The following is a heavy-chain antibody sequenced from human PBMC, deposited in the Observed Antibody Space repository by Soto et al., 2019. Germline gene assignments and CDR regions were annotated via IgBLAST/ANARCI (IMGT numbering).Heavy chain of an antibody. J-gene: IGHJ6*02. CDR1: GGSISSSSYY. CDR2: IYYSGST. V-gene: IGHV4-39*01. CDR3: ASLRTILTGYRDLYYGMDV. D-gene: IGHD3-9*01. Sequence: SETLSLTCTVSGGSISSSSYYWGWIRQPPGKGLEWIGSIYYSGSTYYNPSLKSRVTISVDTSKNQCSLKLSSVTAADTAVYYCASLRTILTGYRDLYYGMDVWGQGTTVTVSS.